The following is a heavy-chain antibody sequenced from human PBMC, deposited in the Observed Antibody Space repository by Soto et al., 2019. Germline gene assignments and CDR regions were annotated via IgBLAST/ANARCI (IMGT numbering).Heavy chain of an antibody. CDR1: GYTLTELS. CDR2: FDPEDGET. V-gene: IGHV1-24*01. Sequence: GASVKVSCKVSGYTLTELSMHWVRQAPGKGLEWMGGFDPEDGETIYAQKLQGRVTMTTDTSTSTAYMELRSLRSDDTAVYCCARANYDYVWGSYRDPTSKPHYFDYWGQGTLVTVSS. J-gene: IGHJ4*02. D-gene: IGHD3-16*02. CDR3: ARANYDYVWGSYRDPTSKPHYFDY.